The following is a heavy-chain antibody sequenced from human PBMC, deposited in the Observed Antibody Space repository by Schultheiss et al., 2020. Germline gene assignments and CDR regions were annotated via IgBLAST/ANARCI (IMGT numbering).Heavy chain of an antibody. CDR1: GFTFSSYA. V-gene: IGHV3-30-3*01. CDR3: ARDGVEIFGSLDV. CDR2: ISYDGSNK. D-gene: IGHD3-3*01. J-gene: IGHJ6*02. Sequence: GGSLRLSCAASGFTFSSYAMHWVRQAPGKGLEWVAVISYDGSNKYYADSVKGRFTISRDNSKNTLYLQMNSLRAEDTAVYYCARDGVEIFGSLDVWGQGTTVTVYS.